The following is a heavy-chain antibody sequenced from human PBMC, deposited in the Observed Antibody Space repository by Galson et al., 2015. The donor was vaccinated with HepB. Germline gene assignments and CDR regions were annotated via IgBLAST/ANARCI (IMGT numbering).Heavy chain of an antibody. Sequence: SLRLSCAASGFSFSYYAINWVRQAPGKGLEWVAVISYDGSKEYYAASVKGRFTISRDNYKNTLNRQINSLGPEDTAMYYCAKDGGHSSIWTYCFDYWGQGALVAVSS. J-gene: IGHJ4*02. V-gene: IGHV3-30*18. CDR1: GFSFSYYA. CDR2: ISYDGSKE. CDR3: AKDGGHSSIWTYCFDY. D-gene: IGHD6-13*01.